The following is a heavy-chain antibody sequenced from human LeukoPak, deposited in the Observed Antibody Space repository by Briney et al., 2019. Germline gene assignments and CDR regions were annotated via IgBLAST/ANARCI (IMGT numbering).Heavy chain of an antibody. V-gene: IGHV4-34*01. J-gene: IGHJ6*02. D-gene: IGHD4-17*01. CDR1: GGSFSGYY. CDR2: INHSGST. CDR3: ASDYGDYVDYYYGMDV. Sequence: SETLSLTCAVYGGSFSGYYWSWIRQPPGKGLEWIGEINHSGSTNYNPSLKSRVTISVDTSKNQFSLKLSSVTAADTAVYYCASDYGDYVDYYYGMDVWGQGTTVTVSS.